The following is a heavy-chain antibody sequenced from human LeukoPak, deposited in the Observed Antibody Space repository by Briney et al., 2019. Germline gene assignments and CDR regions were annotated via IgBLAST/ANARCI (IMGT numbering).Heavy chain of an antibody. CDR3: ARESQYYYGSGSYYFDY. J-gene: IGHJ4*02. V-gene: IGHV1-2*02. D-gene: IGHD3-10*01. Sequence: ASVKVSCKASGYTFTGYYMHWVRQAPEQGLEWMGWINPNSGGTNYAQKFQGRVTMTRDTSISTAYMELSRLRSDDTAVYYCARESQYYYGSGSYYFDYWGQGTLVTVSS. CDR1: GYTFTGYY. CDR2: INPNSGGT.